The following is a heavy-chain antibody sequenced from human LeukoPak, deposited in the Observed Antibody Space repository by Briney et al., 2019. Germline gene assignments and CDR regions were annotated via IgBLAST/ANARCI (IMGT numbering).Heavy chain of an antibody. CDR2: IQYDGSNE. CDR3: ARDLGYYDILTGYSQWGDFDY. Sequence: GGSLRLSCAASRFTFSSYGMHWVRQAPGKGLEWVAYIQYDGSNEQYADSVKGRFSISRDSSKNILYLQMNSLRAEDTAVYYCARDLGYYDILTGYSQWGDFDYWGQGTLVTVSS. V-gene: IGHV3-30*02. D-gene: IGHD3-9*01. J-gene: IGHJ4*02. CDR1: RFTFSSYG.